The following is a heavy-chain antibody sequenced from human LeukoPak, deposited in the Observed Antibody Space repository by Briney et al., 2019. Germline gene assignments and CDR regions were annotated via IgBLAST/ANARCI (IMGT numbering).Heavy chain of an antibody. Sequence: SETLSLTCAVYGGSFSGYYWSWIRQPSEKGLKWIGEIHHYGTTNYNPSLKSRVTILIDTSKNQFSLKLNSVTAADTAVYYCARTYQSTVPGIAGAGTFDYWGQGILVTVSS. J-gene: IGHJ4*02. CDR2: IHHYGTT. CDR1: GGSFSGYY. D-gene: IGHD6-13*01. CDR3: ARTYQSTVPGIAGAGTFDY. V-gene: IGHV4-34*01.